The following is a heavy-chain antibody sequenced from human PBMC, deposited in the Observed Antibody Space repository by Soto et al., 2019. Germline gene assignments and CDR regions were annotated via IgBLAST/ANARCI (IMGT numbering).Heavy chain of an antibody. CDR1: GGSLSSYY. CDR2: IYYSGST. D-gene: IGHD5-18*01. CDR3: ARXESGYSYGYYYYYGMDV. Sequence: SETLSLTCTVSGGSLSSYYWSWIRQPPGKGLEWIGYIYYSGSTNHNPSLKSRVTISVDTSKNQFSLKLSSVTAADTAVYYCARXESGYSYGYYYYYGMDVWGQGTTVTVSS. J-gene: IGHJ6*02. V-gene: IGHV4-59*01.